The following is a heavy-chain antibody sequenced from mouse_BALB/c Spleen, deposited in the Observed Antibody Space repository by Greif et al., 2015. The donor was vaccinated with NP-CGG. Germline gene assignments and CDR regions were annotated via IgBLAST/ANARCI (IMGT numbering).Heavy chain of an antibody. CDR2: ISSGSSTI. J-gene: IGHJ4*01. Sequence: EVKLMESGGGLVQPGGSRKLSCAASGFTFSSFGMHWVRQAPEKGLEWVAYISSGSSTIYYADTVKGRFTISRENPKNTLFLQMTSLRSEDTAMYYCARRGGYGNYAMDYWGQGTSVTVSS. CDR3: ARRGGYGNYAMDY. D-gene: IGHD2-1*01. V-gene: IGHV5-17*02. CDR1: GFTFSSFG.